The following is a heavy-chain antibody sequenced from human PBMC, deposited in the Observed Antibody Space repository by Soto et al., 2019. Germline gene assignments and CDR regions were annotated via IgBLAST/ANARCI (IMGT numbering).Heavy chain of an antibody. J-gene: IGHJ4*02. V-gene: IGHV3-30*18. Sequence: QVQMVESGGGVVQPGRSLRLSCAASGFTFSNYGMYWVRQAPGKGLEWVTGISYDGSNKYYADSVKGRFTISRDNSKNTLYLQMNSLRAEDTAVYYCANSSGYDPFGYWGQGTLVTVSS. CDR1: GFTFSNYG. CDR3: ANSSGYDPFGY. CDR2: ISYDGSNK. D-gene: IGHD5-12*01.